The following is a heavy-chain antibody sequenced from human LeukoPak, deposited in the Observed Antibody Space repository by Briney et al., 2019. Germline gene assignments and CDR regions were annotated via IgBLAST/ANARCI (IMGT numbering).Heavy chain of an antibody. V-gene: IGHV4-4*02. CDR3: AAWGVDYGGNFDYSDY. D-gene: IGHD4-23*01. Sequence: SETLSLTCTVSRDSIMTTHWWSWVRQAPGKGLEWIGEIYHTGTTNYSPSLKSRLTISVDRSSNQFSLRLTSVTAADTATYYCAAWGVDYGGNFDYSDYWGQGTLVTVSS. J-gene: IGHJ4*02. CDR1: RDSIMTTHW. CDR2: IYHTGTT.